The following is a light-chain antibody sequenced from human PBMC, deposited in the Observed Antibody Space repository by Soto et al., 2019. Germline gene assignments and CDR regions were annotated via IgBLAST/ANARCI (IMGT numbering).Light chain of an antibody. CDR3: SSLASGGTRV. V-gene: IGLV2-14*01. Sequence: QSVLTQPASVSGSPGQSITISCTGTSSDVGGYNYVSWYQQHPGKAPKLMIYEVSNRPSGVSSRFSGSKSGNTASLTISGLQADDEADYYCSSLASGGTRVFGGGTQLTVL. CDR1: SSDVGGYNY. CDR2: EVS. J-gene: IGLJ3*02.